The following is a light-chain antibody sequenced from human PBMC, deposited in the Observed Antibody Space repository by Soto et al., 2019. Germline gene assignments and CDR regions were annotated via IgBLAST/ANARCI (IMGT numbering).Light chain of an antibody. J-gene: IGKJ4*01. CDR3: EQGNRLHIT. Sequence: DIQMTQSPSSVSASVGDRVTITCRASQDISYALAWFQQKPGEAPRLLIYTASSLHSGVPSRFSGSRYGTDFPLPLGSLKAGDFAACACEQGNRLHITFGGRNRVEIK. CDR1: QDISYA. CDR2: TAS. V-gene: IGKV1-12*01.